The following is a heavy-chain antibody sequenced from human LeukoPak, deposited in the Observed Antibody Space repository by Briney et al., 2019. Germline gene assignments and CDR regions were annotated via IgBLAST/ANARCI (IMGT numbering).Heavy chain of an antibody. J-gene: IGHJ4*02. V-gene: IGHV3-23*01. D-gene: IGHD5/OR15-5a*01. Sequence: GGSLRLSCAASGFTFSSYVMNWVGQAPGKGLEWVSEIGGSGSTTNYADSVKGRFTISRDNSKKTLYLQMNSLRAEDTAVYYCAKGWLVVSKGGFDCWGQGTLVTVSS. CDR2: IGGSGSTT. CDR1: GFTFSSYV. CDR3: AKGWLVVSKGGFDC.